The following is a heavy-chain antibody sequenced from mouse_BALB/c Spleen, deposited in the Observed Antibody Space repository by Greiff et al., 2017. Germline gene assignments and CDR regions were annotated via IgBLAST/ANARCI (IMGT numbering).Heavy chain of an antibody. J-gene: IGHJ3*01. CDR2: ISSGSSTS. CDR1: GFTFSSFG. D-gene: IGHD2-4*01. Sequence: EVQVVESGGGLVQPGGSRKLSCAASGFTFSSFGMHWVRQAPEKGLEWVAYISSGSSTSYYADTVKGRFTISRDNPKNTLFLQMTSLRSEDTTVYYCARWVYYDYDGFAYWGQGTLVTVSA. CDR3: ARWVYYDYDGFAY. V-gene: IGHV5-17*02.